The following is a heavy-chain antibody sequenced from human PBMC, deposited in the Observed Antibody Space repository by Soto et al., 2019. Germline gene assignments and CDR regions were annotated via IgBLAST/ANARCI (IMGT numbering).Heavy chain of an antibody. D-gene: IGHD6-13*01. J-gene: IGHJ4*02. V-gene: IGHV4-30-2*01. CDR2: IYHSGST. Sequence: SETLSLTCAVSGGSISSGGYSWSWIRQPPGKGLEWIGYIYHSGSTYYNPSLKSRVTISVDRSKNQFSLKLSSVTAADTAVYYGARAEQPMVINYWCKRTLVTVAS. CDR1: GGSISSGGYS. CDR3: ARAEQPMVINY.